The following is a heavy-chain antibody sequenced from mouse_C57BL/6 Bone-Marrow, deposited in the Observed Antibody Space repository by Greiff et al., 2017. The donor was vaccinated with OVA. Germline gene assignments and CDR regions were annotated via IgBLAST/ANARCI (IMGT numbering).Heavy chain of an antibody. CDR2: INPYNGGT. V-gene: IGHV1-19*01. D-gene: IGHD2-5*01. Sequence: EVQLQQSGPVLVKPGASVKMSCKASGYTFTDYYMNWVKQSHGKSLEWIGVINPYNGGTSYNQKFKGKATLTVDKSSSTAYMELNSLTSEDSAVYYCARPNYSNYGGFAYWGQGTLVTVSA. J-gene: IGHJ3*01. CDR1: GYTFTDYY. CDR3: ARPNYSNYGGFAY.